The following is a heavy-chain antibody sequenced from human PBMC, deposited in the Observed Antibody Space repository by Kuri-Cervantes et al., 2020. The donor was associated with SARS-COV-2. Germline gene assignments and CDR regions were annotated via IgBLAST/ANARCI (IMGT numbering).Heavy chain of an antibody. CDR3: ARDRGLSTIFGVVIIGGGAFDI. D-gene: IGHD3-3*01. V-gene: IGHV7-4-1*02. J-gene: IGHJ3*02. Sequence: ASVKVSCKASGDTFTDHYIHWVRQAPGQGLEWMGWINTNTGNPTYAQGFTGRFVFSLGTSVSTAYLQISSLKAEDTAVYYCARDRGLSTIFGVVIIGGGAFDIWGQGTMVTVSS. CDR2: INTNTGNP. CDR1: GDTFTDHY.